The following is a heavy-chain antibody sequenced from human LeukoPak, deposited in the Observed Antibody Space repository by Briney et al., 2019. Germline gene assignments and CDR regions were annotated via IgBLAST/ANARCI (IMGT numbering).Heavy chain of an antibody. V-gene: IGHV3-30*03. CDR1: GFTFSSYG. CDR2: ISYDGSNK. Sequence: GRSLRLSCAASGFTFSSYGMHWVRQAPGKGLEWVAVISYDGSNKYYADSVKGRFTISRDNSKNTLYLQMNSLRAEDTAVYYCARGRRLDVDIVATSKYYFDYWGQGTLVTVSS. CDR3: ARGRRLDVDIVATSKYYFDY. D-gene: IGHD5-12*01. J-gene: IGHJ4*02.